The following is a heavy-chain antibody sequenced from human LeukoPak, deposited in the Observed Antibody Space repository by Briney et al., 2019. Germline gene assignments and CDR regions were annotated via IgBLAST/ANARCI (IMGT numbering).Heavy chain of an antibody. Sequence: SVKVSCKASGGTFSSYAISWVRQAPGQGLEWMGGIIPIFGTANYAQKFQGRVTITADKSTSTAYMELSSLGSEDTAVYCCARATEDIVVVPATYYYYGMDVWGKGTTVTVSS. CDR3: ARATEDIVVVPATYYYYGMDV. CDR2: IIPIFGTA. CDR1: GGTFSSYA. V-gene: IGHV1-69*06. D-gene: IGHD2-2*01. J-gene: IGHJ6*04.